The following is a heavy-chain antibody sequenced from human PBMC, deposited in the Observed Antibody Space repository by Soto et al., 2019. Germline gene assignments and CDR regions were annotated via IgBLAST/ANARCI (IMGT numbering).Heavy chain of an antibody. V-gene: IGHV4-59*08. CDR1: SGPSSSHN. CDR3: VRQGIDYLHGLVDV. CDR2: VYYTGDT. D-gene: IGHD1-26*01. J-gene: IGHJ6*02. Sequence: QVQLQQSGPRLVNPSETLSLTCTVSSGPSSSHNWGWIRPSPGRGLEWIGYVYYTGDTSYNPSLKSRVTISADTSTNNISLTLTSVTAADTAVYYCVRQGIDYLHGLVDVWGQGTTVSVSS.